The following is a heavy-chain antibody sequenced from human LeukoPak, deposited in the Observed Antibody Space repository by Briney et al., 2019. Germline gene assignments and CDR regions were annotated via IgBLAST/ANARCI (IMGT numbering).Heavy chain of an antibody. J-gene: IGHJ4*02. CDR1: RFTFSSYS. Sequence: PGGSLRLSCAASRFTFSSYSMNWVRQAPGKGLEWVSSISSSGSYIYYADSVKGRFTISRDNSKNTLYLQMNSLRAEDTAVYYCASVGVGATQLYFDYWGQGTLVTVSS. CDR2: ISSSGSYI. D-gene: IGHD1-26*01. V-gene: IGHV3-21*01. CDR3: ASVGVGATQLYFDY.